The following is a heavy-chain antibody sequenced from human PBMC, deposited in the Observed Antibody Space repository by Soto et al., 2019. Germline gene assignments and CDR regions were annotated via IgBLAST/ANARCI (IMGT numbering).Heavy chain of an antibody. V-gene: IGHV3-30-3*01. J-gene: IGHJ6*02. D-gene: IGHD2-15*01. CDR3: ARDRGECSGGSCPRIYYYYYYGMDV. CDR2: ISYDGSNK. CDR1: GFTFSSYA. Sequence: WSLRLSCAASGFTFSSYAMHWVRQAPGKGLEWVAVISYDGSNKYYADSVKGRFTISRDNSKNTLYLQMNSLRAEDTAVYYCARDRGECSGGSCPRIYYYYYYGMDVWGQGTTVTVSS.